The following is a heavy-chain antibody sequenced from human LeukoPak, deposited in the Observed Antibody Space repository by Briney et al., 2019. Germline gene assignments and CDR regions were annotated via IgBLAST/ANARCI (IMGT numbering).Heavy chain of an antibody. D-gene: IGHD3-10*02. CDR2: ISSSGSTI. Sequence: GGSLRLSCAASGFTFDDYVMHWVRQAPGKGLEWVSYISSSGSTIYYADSVKGRFTISRDNAKNSLYLQMNSLRAEDTAVYYCAELGITMIGGVWGKGTTVTISS. J-gene: IGHJ6*04. CDR1: GFTFDDYV. CDR3: AELGITMIGGV. V-gene: IGHV3-48*03.